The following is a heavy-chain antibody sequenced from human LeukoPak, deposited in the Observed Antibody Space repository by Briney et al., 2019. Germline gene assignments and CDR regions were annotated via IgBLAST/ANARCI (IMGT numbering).Heavy chain of an antibody. CDR1: GGSMSTYY. CDR3: ARGRGGYGY. J-gene: IGHJ4*02. CDR2: IYFTGST. Sequence: SETLSLTCTVSGGSMSTYYWTWIRQPPGKGLEWIGHIYFTGSTNYNPSLKSRVTISVDTSKNQFSLNLISVTAADTAVYYCARGRGGYGYWGQGTLVIVSS. V-gene: IGHV4-59*01. D-gene: IGHD3-16*01.